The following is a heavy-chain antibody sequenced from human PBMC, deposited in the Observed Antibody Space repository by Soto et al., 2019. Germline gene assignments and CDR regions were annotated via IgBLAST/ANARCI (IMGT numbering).Heavy chain of an antibody. Sequence: QVQLVQSGAEVKKPGSSVKVSCKASGGTFSSYIINWVRQAPGQGLEWMGRIIPIVAIANYAQKFQGRVTITADKSTSTAYMELSSLRFEATAVSYRATWSTYDGSRSYSAFDYWGQGPLITFSS. CDR1: GGTFSSYI. CDR2: IIPIVAIA. V-gene: IGHV1-69*02. CDR3: ATWSTYDGSRSYSAFDY. D-gene: IGHD3-10*01. J-gene: IGHJ4*02.